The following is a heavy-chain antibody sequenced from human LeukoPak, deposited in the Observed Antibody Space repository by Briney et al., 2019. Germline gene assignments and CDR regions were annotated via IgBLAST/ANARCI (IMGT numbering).Heavy chain of an antibody. CDR3: AKDSHLYYYDSSGYYLDY. CDR1: GFTFDDYA. CDR2: ISGDGGST. J-gene: IGHJ4*02. Sequence: GGSLRLSCAASGFTFDDYAMHWVRQAPGKGLEWVPLISGDGGSTYYADSVKGRFTISRDNSKNSLYLQMNSLRTEDTALYYCAKDSHLYYYDSSGYYLDYWGQGTLVTVSS. D-gene: IGHD3-22*01. V-gene: IGHV3-43*02.